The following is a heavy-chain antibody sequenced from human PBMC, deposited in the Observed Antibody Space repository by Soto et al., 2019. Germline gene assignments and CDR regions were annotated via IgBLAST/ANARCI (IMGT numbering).Heavy chain of an antibody. D-gene: IGHD6-6*01. CDR1: GYNFSGYW. Sequence: PWESLKISCKGFGYNFSGYWIAWVRQMPGTGLEWMGRIDPSDSDTNYSPSFQGQVTISADKSISTAYLQWSSLKASDTAMYYCARHGALEYSSSPAEYFQHWGQGTLVTV. J-gene: IGHJ1*01. CDR2: IDPSDSDT. V-gene: IGHV5-10-1*04. CDR3: ARHGALEYSSSPAEYFQH.